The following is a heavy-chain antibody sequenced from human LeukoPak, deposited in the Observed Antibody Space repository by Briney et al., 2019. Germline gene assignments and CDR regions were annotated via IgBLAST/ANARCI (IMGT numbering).Heavy chain of an antibody. CDR3: ARDYGSGSYYNPPASGY. CDR1: GYTFTSYG. Sequence: ASVKVSCKASGYTFTSYGISWVRQAPGQGLEWMGWISAYNGNTNYAQKLQGRVTMTTDTSTSTAYMELRSLRSDDTAVYYCARDYGSGSYYNPPASGYWGQGTLVTVSS. D-gene: IGHD3-10*01. CDR2: ISAYNGNT. J-gene: IGHJ4*02. V-gene: IGHV1-18*01.